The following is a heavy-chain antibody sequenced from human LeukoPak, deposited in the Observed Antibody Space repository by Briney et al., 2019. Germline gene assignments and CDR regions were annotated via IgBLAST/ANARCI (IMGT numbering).Heavy chain of an antibody. D-gene: IGHD6-13*01. Sequence: SETLSLTCTVSGGFISSYYWSWIRQPPGKGLEWIGYIYYSGSTNYSPSLKSRVTISVDTSKNQFSLKLSSVTAADTAVYYCARDSSSSHGWFDPWGQGTLVTVSS. CDR1: GGFISSYY. CDR3: ARDSSSSHGWFDP. V-gene: IGHV4-59*01. J-gene: IGHJ5*02. CDR2: IYYSGST.